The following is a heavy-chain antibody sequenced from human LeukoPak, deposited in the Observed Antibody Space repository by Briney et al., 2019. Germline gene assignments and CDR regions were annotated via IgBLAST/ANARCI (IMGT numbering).Heavy chain of an antibody. CDR1: GYTFTGYY. D-gene: IGHD2-2*03. Sequence: APVKVSCKASGYTFTGYYMHWVRQAPGQGLEWMGWINPNSGGTNYAQKFQGWVTMTRDTSISTAYMELSRLRSDDTAVYYCARDGGYCSSTSCPSLLDPWGQGTLVTVSS. CDR3: ARDGGYCSSTSCPSLLDP. CDR2: INPNSGGT. V-gene: IGHV1-2*04. J-gene: IGHJ5*02.